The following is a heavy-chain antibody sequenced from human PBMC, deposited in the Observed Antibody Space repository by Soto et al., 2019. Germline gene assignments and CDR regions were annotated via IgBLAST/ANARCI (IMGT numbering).Heavy chain of an antibody. CDR1: GFSIRTSGVG. V-gene: IGHV2-5*01. Sequence: QITLKESGPTLVKPTQTLTLTCIVSGFSIRTSGVGVGWIRQPPGKALEWLGFIYWNDDKRYSPSLKSRLTITKDLSKNQVVLTRTKVDPVDTATYYCAKSGSSGLYGWFDPWGQGTLVTVSS. CDR2: IYWNDDK. CDR3: AKSGSSGLYGWFDP. D-gene: IGHD6-19*01. J-gene: IGHJ5*02.